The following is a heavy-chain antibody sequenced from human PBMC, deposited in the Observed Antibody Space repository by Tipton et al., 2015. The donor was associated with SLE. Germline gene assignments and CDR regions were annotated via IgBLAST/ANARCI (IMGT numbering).Heavy chain of an antibody. V-gene: IGHV3-30*04. D-gene: IGHD3-10*02. CDR2: ISYDGSTR. Sequence: SLRLSCAASGFTLSDYAMHWVRQAPGKGLEWVSVISYDGSTRYYADSVTGRFTISRDNSKNTLFLQMNSLSSEDTAIYYCAKEGDIAMYLFDSWGQGTLVTVSS. CDR1: GFTLSDYA. CDR3: AKEGDIAMYLFDS. J-gene: IGHJ4*02.